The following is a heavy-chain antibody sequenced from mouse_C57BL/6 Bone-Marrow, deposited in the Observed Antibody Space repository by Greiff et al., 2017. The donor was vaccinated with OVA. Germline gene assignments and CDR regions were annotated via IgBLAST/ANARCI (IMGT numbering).Heavy chain of an antibody. CDR3: ALYYYGRWYFDV. J-gene: IGHJ1*03. CDR2: IYPGDGDT. Sequence: VQLQQSGPELVKPGASVKISCKASGYAFSSSWMNWVKQRPGKGLEWIGRIYPGDGDTNYNGKFKGKATLTADKSSSTAYMQLSSLTSEDSAVYFCALYYYGRWYFDVWGTGTTVTVSS. V-gene: IGHV1-82*01. D-gene: IGHD1-1*01. CDR1: GYAFSSSW.